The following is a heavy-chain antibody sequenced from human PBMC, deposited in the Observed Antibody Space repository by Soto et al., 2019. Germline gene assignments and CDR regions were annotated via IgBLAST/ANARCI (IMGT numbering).Heavy chain of an antibody. V-gene: IGHV4-34*01. Sequence: QVQLQQWGAGLLKPSETLSLTCAVYGGSFSGYYWSWIRQPPGKGLEWIGEINHSGSTNYNPSLKSRVTISVDTSKNQFSLKRSSVTAADTAVYYCARKRKGVRWLVDFDYWGQGTLVTVSS. CDR3: ARKRKGVRWLVDFDY. J-gene: IGHJ4*02. D-gene: IGHD5-12*01. CDR2: INHSGST. CDR1: GGSFSGYY.